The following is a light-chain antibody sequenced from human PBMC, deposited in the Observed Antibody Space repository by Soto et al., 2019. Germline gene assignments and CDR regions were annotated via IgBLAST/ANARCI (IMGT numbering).Light chain of an antibody. CDR1: QGISSY. V-gene: IGKV1-16*01. CDR2: AAS. Sequence: DIQMTQSPSTLSASVGDRFTITCRASQGISSYLAWYQQKPGKXTXXLIYAASTLQSGVPSRFSGSGSGTEVTLTISSLQPDDFATYYCQQYNSYSWTFGQGTKV. J-gene: IGKJ1*01. CDR3: QQYNSYSWT.